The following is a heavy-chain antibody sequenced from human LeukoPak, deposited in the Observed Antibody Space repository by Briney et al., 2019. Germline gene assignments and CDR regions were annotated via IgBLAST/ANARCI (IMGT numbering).Heavy chain of an antibody. CDR1: GGSFSGYY. CDR2: INHSGST. V-gene: IGHV4-34*01. CDR3: ATALRTGDAFDI. D-gene: IGHD3-10*01. J-gene: IGHJ3*02. Sequence: PSETLSLTCAVYGGSFSGYYWSWIRQPPGKGLEWIGEINHSGSTNYNPSLKSRVTISVDTSKNQFSLKLSSVTAADTAVYYCATALRTGDAFDIWGQGTMVTVSS.